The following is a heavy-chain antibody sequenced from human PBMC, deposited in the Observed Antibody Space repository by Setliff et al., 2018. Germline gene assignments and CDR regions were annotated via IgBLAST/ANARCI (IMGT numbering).Heavy chain of an antibody. Sequence: SETLSLTCTVSGGSISSGSYYWSWIRQPPGKGLEWIGEINHSGSTNYNPSLKSRVTISVDTSKNQFSLKLSSVTAADTATYYCAKCGRFAPSGWFQYVDSWAQGTLVTVS. J-gene: IGHJ4*02. D-gene: IGHD6-19*01. CDR3: AKCGRFAPSGWFQYVDS. V-gene: IGHV4-39*07. CDR1: GGSISSGSYY. CDR2: INHSGST.